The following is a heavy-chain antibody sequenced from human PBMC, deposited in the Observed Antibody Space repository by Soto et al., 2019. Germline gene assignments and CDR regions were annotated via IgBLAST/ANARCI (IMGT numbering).Heavy chain of an antibody. J-gene: IGHJ6*02. V-gene: IGHV2-5*02. D-gene: IGHD2-15*01. CDR1: GFSLSTSGVG. CDR2: IYWDDDK. Sequence: QITLEESGPTLVKPTQTLTLTCTFSGFSLSTSGVGVGWIRQPPGKALEWLALIYWDDDKRYSPSLTSMLTITKDTTKNQVVLTMTNMHPVDTATYYCAHVLVVVANYGMDVLVQGTTVTVSS. CDR3: AHVLVVVANYGMDV.